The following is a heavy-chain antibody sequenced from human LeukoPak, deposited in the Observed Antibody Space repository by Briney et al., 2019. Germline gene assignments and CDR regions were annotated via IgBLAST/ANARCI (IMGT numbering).Heavy chain of an antibody. CDR3: ARGSYDVLTTGGGFGS. CDR1: GVSIACGSYY. J-gene: IGHJ4*02. Sequence: SQTLSLTCTVSGVSIACGSYYWSWVRQSAGKGLEWIGRIFISGSANYNPSLKSRVSISIDTSQNQFSLQLSSVTVADTAVYYCARGSYDVLTTGGGFGSWGQGTLVSVSS. D-gene: IGHD3-9*01. CDR2: IFISGSA. V-gene: IGHV4-61*02.